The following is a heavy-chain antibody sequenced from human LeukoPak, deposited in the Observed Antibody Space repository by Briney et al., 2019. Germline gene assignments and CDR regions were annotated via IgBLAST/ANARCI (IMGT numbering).Heavy chain of an antibody. J-gene: IGHJ4*02. CDR3: ARDLSYYYDSSGYDCFDY. D-gene: IGHD3-22*01. Sequence: GGSLRLSCTASGITLSNYAMSWVRQAPGKGLEWVANIKQDGSEKYYVDSVKGRFTISRDNAKNSLYLQMNSLRAEDTAVYYCARDLSYYYDSSGYDCFDYWGQGTLVTVSS. CDR2: IKQDGSEK. V-gene: IGHV3-7*01. CDR1: GITLSNYA.